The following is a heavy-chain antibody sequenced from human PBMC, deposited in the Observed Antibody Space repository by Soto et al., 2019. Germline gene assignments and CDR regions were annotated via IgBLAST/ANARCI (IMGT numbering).Heavy chain of an antibody. CDR2: IKEGGSEK. Sequence: GGSLRLSCAASGFTFSTYWMSWVRQAPGKGLEWVANIKEGGSEKYYVDSVEGRFTISRDNAKNSLYLQMTSLRAEDTALYYCARGWGYFDSSGFPYLYAMDVWRQGTTVTVSS. D-gene: IGHD3-22*01. V-gene: IGHV3-7*01. CDR1: GFTFSTYW. J-gene: IGHJ6*02. CDR3: ARGWGYFDSSGFPYLYAMDV.